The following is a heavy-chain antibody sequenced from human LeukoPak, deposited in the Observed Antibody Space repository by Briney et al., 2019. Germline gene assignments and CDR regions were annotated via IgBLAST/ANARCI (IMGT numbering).Heavy chain of an antibody. J-gene: IGHJ3*01. Sequence: SETLSLTCSVSGVSIYSSTYYWAWIRQPPGKGLEFIGSIYYNEETFHNPSLKSRLTISVYTSANLFSLRLTSVTAADTATYYCARQLAAGNDGFDVWGQGTVVTVSS. D-gene: IGHD2-15*01. V-gene: IGHV4-39*01. CDR1: GVSIYSSTYY. CDR2: IYYNEET. CDR3: ARQLAAGNDGFDV.